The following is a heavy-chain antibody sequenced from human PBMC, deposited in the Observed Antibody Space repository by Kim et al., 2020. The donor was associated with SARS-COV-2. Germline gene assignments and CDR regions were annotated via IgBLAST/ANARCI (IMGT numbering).Heavy chain of an antibody. D-gene: IGHD3-10*01. V-gene: IGHV4-30-2*01. Sequence: SETLSLTCAVSGGSISSDGSSWGWVRQPPGKGLDFIGYIYHSGSTYYHPALKSRVAISLDRSRNQFSLRLTSVTAADTAVYFCVGAGVWGVTALDSWGQGSLVTVSS. CDR3: VGAGVWGVTALDS. CDR2: IYHSGST. J-gene: IGHJ4*02. CDR1: GGSISSDGSS.